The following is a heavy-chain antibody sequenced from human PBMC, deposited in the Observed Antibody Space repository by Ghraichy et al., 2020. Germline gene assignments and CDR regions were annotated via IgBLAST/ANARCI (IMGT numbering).Heavy chain of an antibody. V-gene: IGHV5-51*01. D-gene: IGHD2-15*01. CDR1: GYSFTSYW. Sequence: GESLNISCKGSGYSFTSYWIGWVRQMPGKGLEWMGIIYPGDSETRYSPSFQGQVTFSADKSVSTAYLQWSSLKASDTAMYYCARGYCSGSTCYYDAFDYWGQGTLVTVSS. CDR2: IYPGDSET. CDR3: ARGYCSGSTCYYDAFDY. J-gene: IGHJ4*02.